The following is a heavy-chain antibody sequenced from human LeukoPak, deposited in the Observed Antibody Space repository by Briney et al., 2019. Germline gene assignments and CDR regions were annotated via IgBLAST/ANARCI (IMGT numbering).Heavy chain of an antibody. CDR2: IRYDGSNK. CDR3: AKSGSGFYYYYYYMDV. J-gene: IGHJ6*03. V-gene: IGHV3-30*02. D-gene: IGHD6-19*01. CDR1: GFTFSSYG. Sequence: GGSLRLSCAASGFTFSSYGMHWVRQAPGKGLEWVAFIRYDGSNKYYADSVKGRFTISRDNSKNTLYLQMNSLRAEDTAVYYCAKSGSGFYYYYYYMDVWGKGTTVTISS.